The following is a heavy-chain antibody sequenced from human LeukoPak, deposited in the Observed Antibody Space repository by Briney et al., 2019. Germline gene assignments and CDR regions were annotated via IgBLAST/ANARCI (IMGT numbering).Heavy chain of an antibody. CDR1: GCTFTSYG. D-gene: IGHD4-17*01. CDR3: ARASDYGDYGGFDY. CDR2: ISAYNGNT. Sequence: GASVKVSCKASGCTFTSYGISWVRQAPGQGLEWMGWISAYNGNTNYAQKLQGRVTMTTDTYTSTAYMELRSLRSDDTAVYYCARASDYGDYGGFDYWGQGTLVTVSS. V-gene: IGHV1-18*01. J-gene: IGHJ4*02.